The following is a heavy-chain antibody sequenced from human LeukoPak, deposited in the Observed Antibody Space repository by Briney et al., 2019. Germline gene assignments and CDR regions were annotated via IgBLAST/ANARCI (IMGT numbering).Heavy chain of an antibody. D-gene: IGHD3-10*01. V-gene: IGHV3-30-3*01. CDR2: ISYDGSNK. Sequence: GGSLRLSCAASGFTFSSYAMHWVRQAAGKGLEWVAVISYDGSNKYYADSVKGRFTISRDNSKNTLYLQMNSLRAEDTAVYYCARGSWRLVRGAASFESWGQGALVTVSS. CDR3: ARGSWRLVRGAASFES. J-gene: IGHJ4*02. CDR1: GFTFSSYA.